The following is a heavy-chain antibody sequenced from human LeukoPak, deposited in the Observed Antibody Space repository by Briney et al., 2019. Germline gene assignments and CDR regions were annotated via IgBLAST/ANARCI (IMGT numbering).Heavy chain of an antibody. D-gene: IGHD6-13*01. J-gene: IGHJ6*03. V-gene: IGHV5-51*01. CDR1: GYSFTSYW. CDR3: ARRSGSSWYRGYDYYYYMDV. CDR2: IYPGDSDT. Sequence: GESLKISCKGSGYSFTSYWIGWVRQMPGKGLEWMGIIYPGDSDTRYSPSFQGQVTISADKSISTAYLQWSSLKASDTAMYYCARRSGSSWYRGYDYYYYMDVWGKATTVTVSS.